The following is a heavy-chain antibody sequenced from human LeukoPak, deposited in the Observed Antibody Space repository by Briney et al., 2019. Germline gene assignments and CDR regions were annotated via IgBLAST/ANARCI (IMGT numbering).Heavy chain of an antibody. J-gene: IGHJ4*02. V-gene: IGHV3-7*03. Sequence: PGGSLRLSCVASGFTFSSRDWMTWVRQAPGKGLEWVANIKQDGSEKNYVDSVKGRFTISRDNAKNSVDLQMNSLRAEDTALNYCARGKGSSWYTFDYWGQGTLVTVSS. CDR2: IKQDGSEK. CDR3: ARGKGSSWYTFDY. D-gene: IGHD6-13*01. CDR1: GFTFSSRDW.